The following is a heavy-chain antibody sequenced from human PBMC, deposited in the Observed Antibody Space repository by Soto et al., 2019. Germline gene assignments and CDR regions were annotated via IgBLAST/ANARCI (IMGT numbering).Heavy chain of an antibody. CDR1: GYSLTSYW. J-gene: IGHJ6*02. D-gene: IGHD6-13*01. CDR2: IDPSDSYT. V-gene: IGHV5-10-1*01. Sequence: PGESLKISCKGSGYSLTSYWISWVRQMPGKGLEWMGRIDPSDSYTNYSPSFQGHVPISADKSISTAYLQWSSLKASDTAMYYCARRPLGDSSSASPVGYYGMDVWGQGTTVTVSS. CDR3: ARRPLGDSSSASPVGYYGMDV.